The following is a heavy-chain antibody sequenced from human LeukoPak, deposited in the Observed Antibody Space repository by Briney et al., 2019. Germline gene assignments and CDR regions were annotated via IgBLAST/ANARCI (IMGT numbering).Heavy chain of an antibody. J-gene: IGHJ1*01. D-gene: IGHD3-16*01. V-gene: IGHV3-74*01. CDR1: GFTFSSFW. CDR3: ARGGKTRLKD. CDR2: IYSDGSST. Sequence: PGGSLRLSCAASGFTFSSFWMHWVRQAPGQGLVWVSRIYSDGSSTNYADSVKGRFTISRDNANKTLYLQMNSLRAEDTDVNYRARGGKTRLKDRGQGTLGTVSP.